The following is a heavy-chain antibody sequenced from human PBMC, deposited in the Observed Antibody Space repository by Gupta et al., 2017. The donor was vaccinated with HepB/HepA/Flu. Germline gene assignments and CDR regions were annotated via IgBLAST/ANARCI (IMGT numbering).Heavy chain of an antibody. CDR1: GFTFITYA. Sequence: QVQLLESGGGVVQPGRSLRLSCAASGFTFITYAMHWVRQAPGKGLEWVALISYDGSNKYFADSVKGRVTISRDNSKDTLYLQMNSLRPEDTAVYYCARDHCTTTSCSHYYFDFWGQGTLVTVSS. J-gene: IGHJ4*02. CDR3: ARDHCTTTSCSHYYFDF. D-gene: IGHD2-2*01. V-gene: IGHV3-30*03. CDR2: ISYDGSNK.